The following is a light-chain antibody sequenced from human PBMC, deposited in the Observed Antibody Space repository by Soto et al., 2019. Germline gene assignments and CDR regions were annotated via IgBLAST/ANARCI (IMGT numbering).Light chain of an antibody. J-gene: IGKJ1*01. CDR3: LQDYYYPRT. Sequence: AIQMTQSPSSLSASVGDRVTITCRASQGIRDELGWYQQKAGKAPNLLISAASRLQSGVPSRFSGRGSGPDFTLTLSSLQPEDFATYYCLQDYYYPRTFGQGTKVELK. V-gene: IGKV1-6*01. CDR2: AAS. CDR1: QGIRDE.